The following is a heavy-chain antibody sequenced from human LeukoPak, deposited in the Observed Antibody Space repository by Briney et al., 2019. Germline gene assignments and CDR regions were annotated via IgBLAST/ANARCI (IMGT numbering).Heavy chain of an antibody. Sequence: PSETLSLTCTVSGYSISTGYFWGWIRQPPGKGLEWIGNIYHRGTTYYNPSLMTRVNIAVDTSKNQLSLNLTSVTAADTAVYYCASVRGYSSGWYASGFDPWGQGTLVTVSS. CDR3: ASVRGYSSGWYASGFDP. D-gene: IGHD6-19*01. CDR1: GYSISTGYF. V-gene: IGHV4-38-2*02. J-gene: IGHJ5*02. CDR2: IYHRGTT.